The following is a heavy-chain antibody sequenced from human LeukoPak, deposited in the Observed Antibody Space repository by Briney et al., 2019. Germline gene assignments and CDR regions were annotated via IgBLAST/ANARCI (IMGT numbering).Heavy chain of an antibody. D-gene: IGHD2-2*02. CDR3: AKGDIVVVPAAIPFDY. J-gene: IGHJ4*02. V-gene: IGHV4-38-2*02. CDR1: GYSISSGYY. CDR2: IYHSGST. Sequence: SSETLSLTCTVSGYSISSGYYWGWIRQPPGKGLEWIGSIYHSGSTYYNPSLKSRVTISVDTSKNQFSLKLSSVTAADTAVYYCAKGDIVVVPAAIPFDYWGQGTLVTVSS.